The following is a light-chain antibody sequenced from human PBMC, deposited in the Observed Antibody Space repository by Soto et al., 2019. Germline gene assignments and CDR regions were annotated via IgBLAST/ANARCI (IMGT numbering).Light chain of an antibody. CDR1: QSVGSSY. CDR3: QQYVSSPRT. J-gene: IGKJ1*01. CDR2: GAS. V-gene: IGKV3-20*01. Sequence: EIVLTQSPGTLSLSPGERATLSCRASQSVGSSYLAWYQQKPGQAPRLLIYGASSRATGIPERFSGSGSGTDFTLTISRLEPEDFALYYCQQYVSSPRTFGQGTKVEIK.